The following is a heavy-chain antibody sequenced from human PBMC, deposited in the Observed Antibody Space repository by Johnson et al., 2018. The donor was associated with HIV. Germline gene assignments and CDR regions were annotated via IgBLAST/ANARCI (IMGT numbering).Heavy chain of an antibody. CDR1: GFTFSSNA. CDR2: ISYDGSNK. V-gene: IGHV3-30-3*01. J-gene: IGHJ3*01. D-gene: IGHD6-19*01. Sequence: QVLLVESGGGVLQPGRSLGLSCSASGFTFSSNAMHWVRQAPGKGLEWVAVISYDGSNKYYADSVKGRFTISRDNSKSTLNLQMNSLRAEDTAIYYCAKDDNLGVWYSDAFDVWGQGTVVTVSS. CDR3: AKDDNLGVWYSDAFDV.